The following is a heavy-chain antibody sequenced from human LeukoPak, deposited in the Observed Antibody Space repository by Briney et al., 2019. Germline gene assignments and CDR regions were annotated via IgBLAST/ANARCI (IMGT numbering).Heavy chain of an antibody. V-gene: IGHV3-23*01. J-gene: IGHJ4*02. CDR1: GFTFNSYA. CDR2: ISGSGGST. Sequence: GGSLRLSCAASGFTFNSYAMSWVRQAPGKGLEWVSAISGSGGSTYYADSVKGRFTISRDNSKNTLYLQINSLRAEDTAVYYCAKEAGSGWYGRKDYWGQGTLVTVSS. CDR3: AKEAGSGWYGRKDY. D-gene: IGHD6-19*01.